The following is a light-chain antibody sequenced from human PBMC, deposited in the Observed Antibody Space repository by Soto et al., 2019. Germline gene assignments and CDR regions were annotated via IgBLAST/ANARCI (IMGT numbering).Light chain of an antibody. V-gene: IGLV2-8*01. Sequence: QSALTQPPSASGSPGPSVTISCTGTSSDVGAYNYVSWYQQHAGKAPKLVLYEVTKRPSGVPDRFSGYKSANTASLTVSGRQAEDEADYYCSSFASSNTWVFGGGTKLTVL. CDR2: EVT. J-gene: IGLJ3*02. CDR1: SSDVGAYNY. CDR3: SSFASSNTWV.